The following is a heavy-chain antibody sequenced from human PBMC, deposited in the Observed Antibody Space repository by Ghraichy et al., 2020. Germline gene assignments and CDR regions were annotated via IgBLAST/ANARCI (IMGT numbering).Heavy chain of an antibody. V-gene: IGHV1-2*02. CDR1: GYTFTGYY. J-gene: IGHJ1*01. Sequence: ASVKVSCKASGYTFTGYYMHWVRQAPGQGLEWMGWINPNSGGTNYAQKFQGRVTMTRDTSISTAYMELSRLRSDDTAVYYCARESIYQDCSSTSCYPDFQHWGQGTLVTVSS. D-gene: IGHD2-2*01. CDR3: ARESIYQDCSSTSCYPDFQH. CDR2: INPNSGGT.